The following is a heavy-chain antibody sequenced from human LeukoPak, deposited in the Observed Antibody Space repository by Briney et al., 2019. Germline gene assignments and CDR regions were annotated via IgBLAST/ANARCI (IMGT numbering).Heavy chain of an antibody. J-gene: IGHJ4*02. V-gene: IGHV4-34*01. CDR3: ARRGPGWYLDY. CDR2: INRSGST. D-gene: IGHD6-19*01. CDR1: GGSFSGYY. Sequence: SETLSLTCAVYGGSFSGYYWSWIRQPPGKGLEWIGEINRSGSTNYNPSLKSRVTISVDTSKNQFSLQLNSVTPEDTAVYYCARRGPGWYLDYWGQGTLVTVSS.